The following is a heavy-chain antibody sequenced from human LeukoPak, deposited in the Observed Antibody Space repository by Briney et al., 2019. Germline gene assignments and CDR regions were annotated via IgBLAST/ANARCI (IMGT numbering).Heavy chain of an antibody. D-gene: IGHD3-22*01. V-gene: IGHV4-34*01. Sequence: PSETLSLTCAVHGGSFSGYYWSWIRQPPGKGLEWIGEINHSGSTNYNPSLKSRVTISVDTSKNQFSLKLSSVTAADTAVYYCASENYDSSGYRYFDYWGQGTLVTVSS. CDR1: GGSFSGYY. CDR2: INHSGST. J-gene: IGHJ4*02. CDR3: ASENYDSSGYRYFDY.